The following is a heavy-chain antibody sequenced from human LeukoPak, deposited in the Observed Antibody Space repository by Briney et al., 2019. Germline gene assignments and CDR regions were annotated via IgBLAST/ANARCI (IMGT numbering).Heavy chain of an antibody. CDR2: INRSGST. CDR1: GGSFSGYY. CDR3: ARQRWNTAMGNFDY. J-gene: IGHJ4*02. Sequence: PSETLSLTCAVYGGSFSGYYWSWIRQPPGKGLEWIGEINRSGSTNYNPSLKSRVTISVDTSKNQFSLKLSSVTAADTAVYYCARQRWNTAMGNFDYWGQGTLVTVSS. D-gene: IGHD5-18*01. V-gene: IGHV4-34*01.